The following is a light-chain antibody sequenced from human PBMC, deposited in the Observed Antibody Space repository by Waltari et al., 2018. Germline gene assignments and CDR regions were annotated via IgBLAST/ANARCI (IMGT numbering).Light chain of an antibody. J-gene: IGLJ2*01. CDR3: DSWDTSGSHLL. V-gene: IGLV3-19*01. Sequence: SSVLTQDSAVSVALGQTVRITCQGDSPRYLYANWYQQRPGQAPALVVYGNNNRPSGVPDRFSASSSGNAASLTITGAQVEDEADYYCDSWDTSGSHLLFGGGTRLTV. CDR2: GNN. CDR1: SPRYLY.